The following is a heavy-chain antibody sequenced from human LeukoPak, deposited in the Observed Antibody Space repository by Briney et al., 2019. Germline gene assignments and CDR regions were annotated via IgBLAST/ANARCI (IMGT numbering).Heavy chain of an antibody. CDR1: GGSISSYY. J-gene: IGHJ6*03. CDR2: INYSGST. D-gene: IGHD3-10*01. CDR3: AASKKYGSGSYYVYYMDA. Sequence: SETLSLTCTVSGGSISSYYWSWIRQPAGKGLEWIGYINYSGSTNSNPSLKSRVTISVDTSKNQFSLRLSSVTAADTAVYYCAASKKYGSGSYYVYYMDAWGKGTTVTISS. V-gene: IGHV4-59*01.